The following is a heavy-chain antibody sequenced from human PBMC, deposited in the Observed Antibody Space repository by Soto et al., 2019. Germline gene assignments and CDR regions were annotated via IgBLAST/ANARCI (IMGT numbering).Heavy chain of an antibody. CDR2: IHSDGTST. CDR3: ARGDRGAFDL. CDR1: GFTFDYYW. D-gene: IGHD1-26*01. V-gene: IGHV3-74*01. Sequence: EVQLVESGGGLAQPGESLRLSWAASGFTFDYYWMHWVRQAPGKGLVWISRIHSDGTSTSYADSVKGRFTISRDNAKNTLSLQMNSLRAEDTAVYYCARGDRGAFDLWGQGTVVTVSS. J-gene: IGHJ3*01.